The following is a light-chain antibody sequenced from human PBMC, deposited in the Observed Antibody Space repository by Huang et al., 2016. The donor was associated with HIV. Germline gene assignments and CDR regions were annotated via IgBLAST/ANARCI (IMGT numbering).Light chain of an antibody. V-gene: IGKV3-11*01. CDR2: EAS. CDR3: QQRTKWPPVLT. J-gene: IGKJ4*01. CDR1: QSVGVY. Sequence: EIVLTQSPATLSLSPGDRATLSCRASQSVGVYLAWYQQKPGQAPRLRIFEASNRATGIPDRFSGSGSGTDFTLTIDSLQPDDFAIYYCQQRTKWPPVLTSGGGTRVEIK.